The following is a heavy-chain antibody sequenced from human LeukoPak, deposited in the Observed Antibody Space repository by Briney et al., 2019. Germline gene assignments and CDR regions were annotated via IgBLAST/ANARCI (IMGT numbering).Heavy chain of an antibody. CDR2: IIPIFGTA. D-gene: IGHD3-22*01. J-gene: IGHJ4*02. Sequence: AVKVSCKASGGTFSSYAISWVRQAPGQGLEWMGGIIPIFGTANYAQKFQGRVTITTDESTSTAYMELSSLRSEDTAVYYCARSPTYYYDSSGYYYVGWGQGTLVTVSS. CDR1: GGTFSSYA. V-gene: IGHV1-69*05. CDR3: ARSPTYYYDSSGYYYVG.